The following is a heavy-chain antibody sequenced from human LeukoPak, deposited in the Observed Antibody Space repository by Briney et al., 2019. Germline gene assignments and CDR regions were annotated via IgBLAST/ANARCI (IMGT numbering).Heavy chain of an antibody. Sequence: GGSLRLSCAASGFTFSSYGMHWVRQAPGKGLEWVAVISYDGSNKYYADSVKGRFTISRDNANKSLYLQMNSLSADDTAVYHCARVRSAAAGPLDYWGQGTLVTVSS. J-gene: IGHJ4*02. D-gene: IGHD6-13*01. V-gene: IGHV3-30*03. CDR2: ISYDGSNK. CDR3: ARVRSAAAGPLDY. CDR1: GFTFSSYG.